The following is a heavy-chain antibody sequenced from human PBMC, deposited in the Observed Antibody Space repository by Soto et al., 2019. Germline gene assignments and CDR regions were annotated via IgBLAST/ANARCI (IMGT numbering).Heavy chain of an antibody. CDR1: GYTFTSYG. V-gene: IGHV1-18*01. J-gene: IGHJ6*02. CDR2: ISAYSGNT. CDR3: ARDRKYSSPRRGSGYYGMDV. Sequence: QVQVVQSGAEVKKPGASVKVSCEASGYTFTSYGFSWVRQAPGQGLEWMGWISAYSGNTNYAQKFQGRVTMTTDTSTNTAYMELRSLRSDDTAVYYCARDRKYSSPRRGSGYYGMDVWGQGTTVTVAS. D-gene: IGHD6-6*01.